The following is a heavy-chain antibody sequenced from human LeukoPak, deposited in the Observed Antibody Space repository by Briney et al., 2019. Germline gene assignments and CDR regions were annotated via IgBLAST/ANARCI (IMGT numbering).Heavy chain of an antibody. D-gene: IGHD6-19*01. CDR1: GFTFSSYE. CDR3: ARDGGWGLYFDY. V-gene: IGHV3-48*03. Sequence: PGGSLRLSCAASGFTFSSYEMNWVRQAPGKGLEWISFISYTDSTIYYADSVKGRFTISRDNAKNSLYLQMNSLRVEDTAVYYCARDGGWGLYFDYWGQGILVTVSS. CDR2: ISYTDSTI. J-gene: IGHJ4*02.